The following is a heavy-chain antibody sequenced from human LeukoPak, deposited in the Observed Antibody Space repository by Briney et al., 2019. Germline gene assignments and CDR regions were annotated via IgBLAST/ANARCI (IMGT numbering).Heavy chain of an antibody. V-gene: IGHV3-33*03. J-gene: IGHJ4*02. Sequence: PGGSLRLSCAASGFTFSSYGMHWVRQAPGKGLEWVAVIWYDGSNKYYADSVQGRFTISRDKSKNTLYLQMNSLRAEDTGVYFCAKGGGGGSFPYGAYYFYYWGQGTLVTVSS. D-gene: IGHD1-26*01. CDR3: AKGGGGGSFPYGAYYFYY. CDR1: GFTFSSYG. CDR2: IWYDGSNK.